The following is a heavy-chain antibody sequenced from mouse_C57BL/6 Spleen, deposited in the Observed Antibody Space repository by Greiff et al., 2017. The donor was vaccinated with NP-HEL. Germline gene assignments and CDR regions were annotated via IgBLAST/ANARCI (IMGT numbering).Heavy chain of an antibody. CDR1: GYAFSSSW. CDR2: IYPGDGDT. D-gene: IGHD1-1*01. V-gene: IGHV1-82*01. Sequence: VQLQQSGPELVKPGASVKISCKASGYAFSSSWMNWVKQRPGKGLEWIGRIYPGDGDTNYNGKFKGKATLTADKSSSTAYMQLSSLTSEDSAVYVCARSDYYGSSYDAMDYWGQGPSVTVSS. CDR3: ARSDYYGSSYDAMDY. J-gene: IGHJ4*01.